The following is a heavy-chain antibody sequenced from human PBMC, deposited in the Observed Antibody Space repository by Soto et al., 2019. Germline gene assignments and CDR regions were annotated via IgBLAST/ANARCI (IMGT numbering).Heavy chain of an antibody. CDR2: ISAYNGNT. CDR3: ARDRRVAAPGTFDY. D-gene: IGHD6-13*01. V-gene: IGHV1-18*01. Sequence: ASGKVSCKASGYTFTSYGISWVRQAPGQGLEWMGWISAYNGNTNYAQKLQGRVTMTTDTSTSTAYMELRSLRSDDTAVYYCARDRRVAAPGTFDYWGQGTLVTVSS. J-gene: IGHJ4*02. CDR1: GYTFTSYG.